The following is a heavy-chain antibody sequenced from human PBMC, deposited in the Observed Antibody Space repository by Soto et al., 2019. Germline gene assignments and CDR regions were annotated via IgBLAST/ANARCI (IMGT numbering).Heavy chain of an antibody. CDR3: ARQRGYCSGGSCYRYWYFDL. J-gene: IGHJ2*01. D-gene: IGHD2-15*01. CDR2: IHYTGST. CDR1: GGSTRSLTYF. Sequence: SETLSLTCNVSGGSTRSLTYFWGWIRQPPGKALEWIGSIHYTGSTYHNPSLKRRLTISVDTSKNQFSLRLSSVTAADTAVYYCARQRGYCSGGSCYRYWYFDLWGRGTLVTVSS. V-gene: IGHV4-39*01.